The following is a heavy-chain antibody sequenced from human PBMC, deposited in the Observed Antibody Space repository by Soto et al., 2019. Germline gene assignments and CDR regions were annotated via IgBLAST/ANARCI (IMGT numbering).Heavy chain of an antibody. CDR2: IIPIFGTT. J-gene: IGHJ3*02. Sequence: QVHLVQSGAEVKKPGSSVKVSCKASGGAFSNHAINWERQAPGQGLEWMGRIIPIFGTTNYAQKFQGRVTFTADEPTVTAYMELSSLKHDDTAIYYCAREVAADGTFREDVFDIWGQGTLVTVSS. CDR1: GGAFSNHA. D-gene: IGHD6-13*01. CDR3: AREVAADGTFREDVFDI. V-gene: IGHV1-69*12.